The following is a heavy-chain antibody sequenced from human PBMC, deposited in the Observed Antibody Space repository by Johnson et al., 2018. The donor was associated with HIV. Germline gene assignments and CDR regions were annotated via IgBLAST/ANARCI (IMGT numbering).Heavy chain of an antibody. J-gene: IGHJ3*02. CDR1: GFTVSSNY. V-gene: IGHV3-66*01. Sequence: VQLVESGGGLVQPGGSLRLSCAASGFTVSSNYMNWVRQAPGKGLEWVSIIYSGGSTYYADSVKGRFTISRDSSKNSLYMQMNSLRAEDTALYYCARAPGGSPRAAFDIWGQGTMVTVSS. CDR3: ARAPGGSPRAAFDI. CDR2: IYSGGST. D-gene: IGHD2-15*01.